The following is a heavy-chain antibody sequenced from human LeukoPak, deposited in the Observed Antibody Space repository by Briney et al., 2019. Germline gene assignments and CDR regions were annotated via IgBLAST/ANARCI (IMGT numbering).Heavy chain of an antibody. CDR3: ARGSIAAAGMYLDY. CDR1: GYTFTIYY. J-gene: IGHJ4*02. V-gene: IGHV1-46*01. D-gene: IGHD6-13*01. CDR2: INPSGGST. Sequence: ASVTVSFTSSGYTFTIYYMHWVRQAPGQGLGWMGIINPSGGSTSYAQKFQGRVTMTRDTSTSTVYMELSSLRSEDTAVYYCARGSIAAAGMYLDYWGQGTLVTVSS.